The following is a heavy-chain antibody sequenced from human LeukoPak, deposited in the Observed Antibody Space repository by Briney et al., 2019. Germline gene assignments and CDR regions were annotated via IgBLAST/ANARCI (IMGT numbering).Heavy chain of an antibody. D-gene: IGHD2-2*01. CDR2: ISSSGDFI. J-gene: IGHJ6*03. CDR1: GFTFRKYS. CDR3: ARDQKVCSSTSCSRDYYYYYMDV. Sequence: GGSLRLSCAAPGFTFRKYSVNWVRQAPGKGLEWVSSISSSGDFIYYADSVKGRFTISRDNTKNSLYLQMNSLRAEDTAVYYCARDQKVCSSTSCSRDYYYYYMDVWGKGTTVTVSS. V-gene: IGHV3-21*01.